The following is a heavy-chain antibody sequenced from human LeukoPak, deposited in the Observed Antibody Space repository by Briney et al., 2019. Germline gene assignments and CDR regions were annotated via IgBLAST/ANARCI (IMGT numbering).Heavy chain of an antibody. CDR2: ISSSSSYI. CDR1: GFTFSSYS. D-gene: IGHD3-16*01. Sequence: PGGSLRLSCAASGFTFSSYSMNWVRQAPGKGLEWVSSISSSSSYIYYADSVKGRFTISRDNAKNSLYLQMNSLRAEDTAVYYCARAPYGITSGPGDYWGQGTLVTVSS. J-gene: IGHJ4*02. V-gene: IGHV3-21*01. CDR3: ARAPYGITSGPGDY.